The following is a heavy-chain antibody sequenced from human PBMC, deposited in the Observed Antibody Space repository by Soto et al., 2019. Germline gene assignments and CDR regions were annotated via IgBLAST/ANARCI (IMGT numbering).Heavy chain of an antibody. J-gene: IGHJ5*02. CDR3: ARHALLRYFVWLPASTWFDP. D-gene: IGHD3-9*01. CDR2: IYYSGST. Sequence: SEPLSLTCTVSGGSISSSSYYWGWIRQPPGKGLEWIGSIYYSGSTYYNPSLKSRVTISVAPSKNQFSLKLSSVTAADTAVYYCARHALLRYFVWLPASTWFDPRGQGNLVTVSA. CDR1: GGSISSSSYY. V-gene: IGHV4-39*01.